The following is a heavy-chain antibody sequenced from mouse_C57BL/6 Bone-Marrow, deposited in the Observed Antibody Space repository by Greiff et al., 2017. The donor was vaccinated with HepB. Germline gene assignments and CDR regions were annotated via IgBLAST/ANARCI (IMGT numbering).Heavy chain of an antibody. CDR1: GFTFSDYY. J-gene: IGHJ3*01. CDR3: ARDYGSKPWFAY. Sequence: EVKVVESGGGLVQPGGSLKLSCAASGFTFSDYYMYWVRQTPEKRLEWVAYISNGGGSTYYPDTVKGRFTISRDNAKNTLYLQMSRLKSEDTAMYYCARDYGSKPWFAYWGQGTLVTVSA. V-gene: IGHV5-12*01. CDR2: ISNGGGST. D-gene: IGHD1-1*01.